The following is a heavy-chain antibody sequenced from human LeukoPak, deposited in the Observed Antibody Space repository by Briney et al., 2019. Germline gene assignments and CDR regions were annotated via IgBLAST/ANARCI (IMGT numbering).Heavy chain of an antibody. CDR2: ISWNSGSI. Sequence: GGSLRLSCAASGFTVSSTYMSWVRQAPGKGLEWVSGISWNSGSIGYADSVKGRFTISRDNAKNSLYLQMNSLRAEDTALYYCAKDNAYYYGSGSYDYWGQGTLVTVSS. CDR3: AKDNAYYYGSGSYDY. V-gene: IGHV3-9*01. D-gene: IGHD3-10*01. CDR1: GFTVSSTY. J-gene: IGHJ4*02.